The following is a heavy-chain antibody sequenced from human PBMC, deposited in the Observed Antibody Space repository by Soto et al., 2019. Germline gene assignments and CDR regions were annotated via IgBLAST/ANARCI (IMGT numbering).Heavy chain of an antibody. Sequence: QVQLVQSGDEVKKPGASVKVSCKASGYIFVNYGIAWVRQAPRQGLEWMGWISPYTGNTHSASKVQGRLTMTTDTSTSTAYMDLGSLTSDDPAVYYCVMVDNYVTPTPQDVWGQGTTVTFSS. CDR1: GYIFVNYG. J-gene: IGHJ6*02. D-gene: IGHD3-16*01. CDR2: ISPYTGNT. CDR3: VMVDNYVTPTPQDV. V-gene: IGHV1-18*01.